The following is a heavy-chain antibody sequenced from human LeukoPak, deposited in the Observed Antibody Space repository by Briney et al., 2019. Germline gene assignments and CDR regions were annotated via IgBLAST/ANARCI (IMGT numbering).Heavy chain of an antibody. CDR1: GYTFTSYD. CDR2: MNPNSGNT. J-gene: IGHJ4*02. D-gene: IGHD6-13*01. CDR3: ARGDSSSWYSRYYYFGY. Sequence: ASVKVSCKASGYTFTSYDINLVRQATGQGLEWMGWMNPNSGNTGYAQKFQGRVTMTRNTSISTAYMELSSLRSEDTAVYYCARGDSSSWYSRYYYFGYWGQGTLVTVSS. V-gene: IGHV1-8*01.